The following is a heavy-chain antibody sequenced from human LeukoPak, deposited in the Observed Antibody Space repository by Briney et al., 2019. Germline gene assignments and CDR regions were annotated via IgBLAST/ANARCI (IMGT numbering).Heavy chain of an antibody. V-gene: IGHV4-59*08. D-gene: IGHD4-17*01. J-gene: IGHJ4*02. Sequence: SETLSLTCTVSGVSIKTDYWSWIRQTPGKGLEWIAYIFDIGSTTYNPSLKSRVTISVDTPKNQFSLKLSSVTAADTAVYYCARHDNGDYDYWGQGTLVTVSS. CDR1: GVSIKTDY. CDR3: ARHDNGDYDY. CDR2: IFDIGST.